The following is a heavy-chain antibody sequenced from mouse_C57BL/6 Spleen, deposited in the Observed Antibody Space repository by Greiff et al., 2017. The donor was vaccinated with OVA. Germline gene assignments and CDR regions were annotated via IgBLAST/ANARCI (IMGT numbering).Heavy chain of an antibody. J-gene: IGHJ4*01. V-gene: IGHV5-17*01. CDR2: ISSGSSTI. Sequence: EVKLVESGGGLVKPGGSLKLSCAASGFTFSDYGMHWVRQAPEKGLEWVAYISSGSSTIYYADTVKGRFTISRDNAKNTLFLQMTSLRSEDTAMYYCARRDYSNYGYAMDYWGQGTSVTVSS. CDR1: GFTFSDYG. CDR3: ARRDYSNYGYAMDY. D-gene: IGHD2-5*01.